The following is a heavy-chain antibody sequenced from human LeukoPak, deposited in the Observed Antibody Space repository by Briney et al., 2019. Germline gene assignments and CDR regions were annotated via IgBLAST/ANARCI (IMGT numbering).Heavy chain of an antibody. J-gene: IGHJ4*02. CDR2: SGDIR. Sequence: SGDIRYYADSVKGRFTISRDNSKNTLYLQMNSLRAEDTAVYYCARDYRGVATNDEIYWGQGTLVTVSS. CDR3: ARDYRGVATNDEIY. D-gene: IGHD5-12*01. V-gene: IGHV3-23*01.